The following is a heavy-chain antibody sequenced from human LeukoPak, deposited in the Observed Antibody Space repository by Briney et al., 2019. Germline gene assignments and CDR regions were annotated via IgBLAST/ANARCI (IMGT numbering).Heavy chain of an antibody. D-gene: IGHD3-3*01. Sequence: APVKVSCKASGYTFTSYGISWVRQAPGQGLEWMGWISAYNGNTNYAQKLQGRVTMTTDTSTSTAYMELRSLRSDDTAVYYCARGVTIFGGPGWFDPWGQGTLVTVSS. CDR1: GYTFTSYG. CDR2: ISAYNGNT. CDR3: ARGVTIFGGPGWFDP. V-gene: IGHV1-18*01. J-gene: IGHJ5*02.